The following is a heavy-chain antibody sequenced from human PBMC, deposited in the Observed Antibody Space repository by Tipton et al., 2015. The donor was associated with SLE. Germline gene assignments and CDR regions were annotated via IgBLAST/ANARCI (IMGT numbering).Heavy chain of an antibody. D-gene: IGHD3-9*01. CDR3: ARDGYDILTGHYYGMDV. CDR1: GGSISSYY. CDR2: IYTGGST. Sequence: TLSLTCTVSGGSISSYYWSWIRQPPGKGLEWIGYIYTGGSTNYNPSLKSRVTMSVDTSKNQFSLKLSSVTAADTAVYYCARDGYDILTGHYYGMDVWGQGTTVTVSS. J-gene: IGHJ6*02. V-gene: IGHV4-4*08.